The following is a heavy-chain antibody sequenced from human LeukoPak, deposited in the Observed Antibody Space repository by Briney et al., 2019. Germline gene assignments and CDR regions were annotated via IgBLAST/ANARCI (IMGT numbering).Heavy chain of an antibody. V-gene: IGHV3-23*01. CDR3: AKPKFTSSWPFDY. D-gene: IGHD6-13*01. CDR1: GFTFRSYA. CDR2: MSGSGSSI. Sequence: GGSLRLSCAASGFTFRSYAMSWVRQAPRKGPEWVSAMSGSGSSIYYADSVKGRFTISRDNSKNTLYLQMNSLTVDDTAVYYCAKPKFTSSWPFDYWGQGTLVTVSS. J-gene: IGHJ4*02.